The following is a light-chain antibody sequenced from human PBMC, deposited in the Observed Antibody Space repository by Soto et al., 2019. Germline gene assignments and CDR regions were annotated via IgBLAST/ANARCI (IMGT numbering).Light chain of an antibody. CDR3: ETWDTNVVV. V-gene: IGLV4-60*02. CDR1: SGHSTYI. Sequence: QLVLTQSSSASASLGSSVKLTCTLSSGHSTYIIAWHQQPPGKAPRYLMKLEGSGSYNKGSGIPDRFSGSSSGADRYLTISNLQFEDEADYYCETWDTNVVVFGGGTKVTVL. CDR2: LEGSGSY. J-gene: IGLJ2*01.